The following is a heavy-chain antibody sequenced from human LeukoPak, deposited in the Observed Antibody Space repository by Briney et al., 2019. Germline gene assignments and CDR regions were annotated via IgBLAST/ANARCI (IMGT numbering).Heavy chain of an antibody. CDR3: ATILLGESSTSWFS. CDR2: FDPEDGET. CDR1: GYTLTELS. J-gene: IGHJ5*02. V-gene: IGHV1-24*01. D-gene: IGHD2-2*01. Sequence: ASVKVSCKVSGYTLTELSMHWVRQAPGKGLEWMGGFDPEDGETIYAQKFQGRVTMTEDTSTDTAYMELSSLRSEDTAVYYCATILLGESSTSWFSWGQGTLVTVSS.